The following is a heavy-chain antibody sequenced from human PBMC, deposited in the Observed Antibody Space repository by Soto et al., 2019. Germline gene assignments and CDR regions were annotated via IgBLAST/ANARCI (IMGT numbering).Heavy chain of an antibody. CDR3: ARQGFGATHGLVDV. J-gene: IGHJ6*02. Sequence: PSETLSLTCTVSGSSVSSGSYYWSWIRQPPGKGLEWIGYIYYSGSTNYNPSLKSRATISVDTAKNQFSLKLSSVTAADTAVYYCARQGFGATHGLVDVWGQGTTVTVSS. CDR1: GSSVSSGSYY. V-gene: IGHV4-61*01. CDR2: IYYSGST. D-gene: IGHD3-10*01.